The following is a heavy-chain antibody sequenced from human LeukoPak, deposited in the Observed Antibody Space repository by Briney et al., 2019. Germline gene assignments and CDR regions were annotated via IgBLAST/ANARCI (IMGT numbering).Heavy chain of an antibody. D-gene: IGHD1-26*01. CDR3: AKTPYSGKYGQAFDI. V-gene: IGHV3-23*01. CDR2: ISDSGGST. CDR1: GFIFSSYA. J-gene: IGHJ3*02. Sequence: PGGSLRLSCAAPGFIFSSYATGWVRQAPGRGLEWVSGISDSGGSTFYADSVKGGFTLSRDTSKSTLYLQMSRLRAESTAVYYSAKTPYSGKYGQAFDIWGPGTMVTVSS.